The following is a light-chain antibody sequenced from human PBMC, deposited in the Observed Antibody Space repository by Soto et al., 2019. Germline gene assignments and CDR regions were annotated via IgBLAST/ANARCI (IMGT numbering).Light chain of an antibody. CDR1: QSIQNY. J-gene: IGKJ5*01. CDR2: GAT. V-gene: IGKV1-39*01. Sequence: IPVCLSPASLSAAIGDRVPIPCRASQSIQNYLNWSQHKPGAAPTLLILGATNSESGVPSGLSGSGAGTEFTLSISRRLHAEYATDYCRQSYSTTPITFGQGTRLEIK. CDR3: RQSYSTTPIT.